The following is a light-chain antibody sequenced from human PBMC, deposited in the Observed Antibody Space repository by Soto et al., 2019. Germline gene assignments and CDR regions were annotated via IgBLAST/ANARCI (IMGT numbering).Light chain of an antibody. CDR2: GAS. CDR3: QQTYSDIS. J-gene: IGKJ4*01. V-gene: IGKV1-39*01. Sequence: DIQMTQSPSSLSASVGDRVTMTCRASQSISSYLNWFQQKPGEPPRLLIYGASTLHDGVPSRFSGSGSGADFTLTISGLQPEDFASYHCQQTYSDISFXGGTKVDIK. CDR1: QSISSY.